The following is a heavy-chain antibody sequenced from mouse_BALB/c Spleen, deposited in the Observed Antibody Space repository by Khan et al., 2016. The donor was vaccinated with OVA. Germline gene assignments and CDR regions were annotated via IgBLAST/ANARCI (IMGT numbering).Heavy chain of an antibody. V-gene: IGHV3-2*02. CDR2: ISYSGST. CDR1: GYSITSDYA. CDR3: ARRDGYYGYAMDY. J-gene: IGHJ4*01. Sequence: EVQLQESGPGLVKPSQSLSLTCTVTGYSITSDYAWNWIRQFPGNKLEWMGYISYSGSTSYNPSLKSRISITRDTSKNQFFLQLTSVTTEDTATYYCARRDGYYGYAMDYWGQGTSVTVSS. D-gene: IGHD2-3*01.